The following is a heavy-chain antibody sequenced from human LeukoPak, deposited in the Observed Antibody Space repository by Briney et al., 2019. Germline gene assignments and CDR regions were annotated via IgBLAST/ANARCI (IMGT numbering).Heavy chain of an antibody. CDR2: IIPILGIA. J-gene: IGHJ3*02. CDR3: ARVVTASDAFDI. V-gene: IGHV1-69*04. D-gene: IGHD2-21*02. CDR1: GGTFSSYA. Sequence: SVKVSCKASGGTFSSYAISWVRQAPGQGLEWMGRIIPILGIANYAQKFQGRVTITADKSTSTAYMELSSLRSEDTAVYYCARVVTASDAFDIWGQGTMVTVSS.